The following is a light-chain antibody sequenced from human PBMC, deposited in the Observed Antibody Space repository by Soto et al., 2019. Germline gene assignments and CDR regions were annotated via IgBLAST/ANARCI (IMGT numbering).Light chain of an antibody. J-gene: IGLJ1*01. V-gene: IGLV1-40*01. CDR2: ANI. CDR3: EAWDNGLSASDV. CDR1: SSNIGADYD. Sequence: QSVLTQPPSASGAPGQRVTISCTGSSSNIGADYDVHWFQQLRGTAPILLIYANIHRPSGVPDRFSGSKSGTSASLAISGLQAEDEADYYCEAWDNGLSASDVFGTGTKVTVL.